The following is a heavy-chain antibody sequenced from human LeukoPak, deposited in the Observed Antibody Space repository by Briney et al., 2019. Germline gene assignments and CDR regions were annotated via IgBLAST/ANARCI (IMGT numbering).Heavy chain of an antibody. CDR2: IYYSGST. CDR1: GGSISSNY. V-gene: IGHV4-59*01. CDR3: ARRAYSSGYYYFDY. J-gene: IGHJ4*02. D-gene: IGHD3-22*01. Sequence: SETLSLTCTVSGGSISSNYWSWIRQPPGEGLEWIGYIYYSGSTIYNPSLKSRVTISVDTSKNQFSLKLSSMTAADTAVYYCARRAYSSGYYYFDYWGQGTLVTVSS.